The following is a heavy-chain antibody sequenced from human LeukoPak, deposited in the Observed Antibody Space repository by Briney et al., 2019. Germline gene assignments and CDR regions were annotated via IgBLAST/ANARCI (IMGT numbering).Heavy chain of an antibody. V-gene: IGHV4-38-2*02. CDR1: GYSISSGYY. CDR3: ARALGGIAAATAYYDSSGYYYVDAFDI. J-gene: IGHJ3*02. CDR2: IYHSGST. D-gene: IGHD3-22*01. Sequence: SETLSLTCTVSGYSISSGYYWGWIRQPPGKGLEWIGSIYHSGSTYYNPSLKSRVTISVDTSKNQFSLKLSSVTAVDTAVYYCARALGGIAAATAYYDSSGYYYVDAFDIWGQGTMVTVSS.